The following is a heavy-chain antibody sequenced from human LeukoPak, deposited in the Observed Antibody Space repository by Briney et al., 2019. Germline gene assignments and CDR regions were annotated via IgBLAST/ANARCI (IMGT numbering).Heavy chain of an antibody. J-gene: IGHJ5*02. CDR3: ARDRYYYDSSGPSWRWFDP. CDR1: GGSISSYH. D-gene: IGHD3-22*01. Sequence: SETLSLTCTVSGGSISSYHWSWIRQPAGKGLEWIGRIYTSGSTNYNPSLKSRVTMSVDTSKNQFSLKLSSVTAADTAVYYCARDRYYYDSSGPSWRWFDPWGQGTLVTVSS. V-gene: IGHV4-4*07. CDR2: IYTSGST.